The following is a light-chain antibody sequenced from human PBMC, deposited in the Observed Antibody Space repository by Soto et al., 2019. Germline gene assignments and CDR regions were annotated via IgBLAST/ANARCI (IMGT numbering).Light chain of an antibody. CDR3: CSYAGSYTGV. CDR2: DVS. J-gene: IGLJ1*01. V-gene: IGLV2-11*01. CDR1: SSDVGGYNY. Sequence: QSALTQPRSVSGSPGQSVTISCTGTSSDVGGYNYVSWYQQHPGKAPKLMIYDVSKRPSGVPDRFSGSKSGNTASLTISGLQAEDAADYYCCSYAGSYTGVFGTGTKLTVL.